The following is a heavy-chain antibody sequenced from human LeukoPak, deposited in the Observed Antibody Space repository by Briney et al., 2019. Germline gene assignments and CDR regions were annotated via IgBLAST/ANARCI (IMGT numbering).Heavy chain of an antibody. CDR3: ARGITGTDFDY. Sequence: PGGSLRLSCAASGFTFSSYSMKWVRQAPGEGREWVSYISSSSSTIYYADSVKGRFTISRDNAKNSLYLQMNSLRAEDTAVYYCARGITGTDFDYWGQGTLVTVSS. CDR2: ISSSSSTI. CDR1: GFTFSSYS. D-gene: IGHD1-20*01. V-gene: IGHV3-48*04. J-gene: IGHJ4*02.